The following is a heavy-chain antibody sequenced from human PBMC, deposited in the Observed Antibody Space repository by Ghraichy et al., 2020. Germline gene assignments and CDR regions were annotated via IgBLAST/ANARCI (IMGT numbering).Heavy chain of an antibody. Sequence: SETLSLTCTVSGGSISSGGYYWSWIRQHPGKGLEWIGYIYYSGSTYYNPSLKSRVTMSVDTSKNQFSLKLSSVTAAYTAVYYCARDITGTMVAFDIWGQGTLVTVSS. V-gene: IGHV4-31*03. J-gene: IGHJ3*02. CDR3: ARDITGTMVAFDI. CDR2: IYYSGST. CDR1: GGSISSGGYY. D-gene: IGHD3-10*01.